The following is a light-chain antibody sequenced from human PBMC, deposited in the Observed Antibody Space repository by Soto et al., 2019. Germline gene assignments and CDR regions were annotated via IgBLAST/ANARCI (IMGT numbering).Light chain of an antibody. V-gene: IGLV2-14*03. CDR2: DVT. J-gene: IGLJ1*01. CDR3: SSYTTRNTEV. CDR1: SSDVGAFNY. Sequence: QSVLTQPASVSGSPGQSITISCIGTSSDVGAFNYVSWYQHHPGKAPKLIIYDVTDRPSGVSTRFSASKSGNTASLTISWLQAEDGADYYCSSYTTRNTEVFGTGTKVTVL.